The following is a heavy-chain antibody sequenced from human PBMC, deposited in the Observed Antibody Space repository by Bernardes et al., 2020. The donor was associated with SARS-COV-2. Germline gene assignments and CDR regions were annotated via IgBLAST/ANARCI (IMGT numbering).Heavy chain of an antibody. Sequence: SETLSLTCAVHGETLSGYYWTWIRKPPGKGLECIGEINLTGDTKYNPSLNGRVTLSADTSKNQLSLRLNSVTAADTAVYYCARGRRYYFGSGSYYNAGDHWGQGTPVTVSS. V-gene: IGHV4-34*01. CDR2: INLTGDT. D-gene: IGHD3-10*01. CDR1: GETLSGYY. J-gene: IGHJ4*02. CDR3: ARGRRYYFGSGSYYNAGDH.